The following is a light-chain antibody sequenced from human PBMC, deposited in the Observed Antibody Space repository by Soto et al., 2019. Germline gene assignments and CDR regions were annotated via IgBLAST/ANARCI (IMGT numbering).Light chain of an antibody. CDR1: QSISIW. J-gene: IGKJ1*01. V-gene: IGKV1-5*03. CDR3: QQYINRWT. Sequence: DIQMTQSPSTLSASVGDRFPITCRASQSISIWLAWYQQKPGKAPNLLIYKASSLESGVPSRFSGSGSGTEFTLTISSLQTDDFATYYCQQYINRWTFGQGTKVEIK. CDR2: KAS.